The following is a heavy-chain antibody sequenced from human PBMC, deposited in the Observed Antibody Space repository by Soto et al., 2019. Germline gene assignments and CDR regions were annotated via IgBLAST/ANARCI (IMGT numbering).Heavy chain of an antibody. CDR2: IRSQAYGGTT. Sequence: GGSLRLSFTASGFTFGDYAMSWFRQAPGKGLEWVGFIRSQAYGGTTEYAASVKGRFTTSRDDSKSIAYLQMNSLKTEDTAVYYCTREKDGYNYGPYAFDIWGQGTMVTVSS. J-gene: IGHJ3*02. D-gene: IGHD5-12*01. CDR1: GFTFGDYA. CDR3: TREKDGYNYGPYAFDI. V-gene: IGHV3-49*03.